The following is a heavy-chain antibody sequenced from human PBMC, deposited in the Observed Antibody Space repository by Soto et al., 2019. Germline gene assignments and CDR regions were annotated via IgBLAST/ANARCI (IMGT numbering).Heavy chain of an antibody. D-gene: IGHD3-22*01. V-gene: IGHV3-30-3*01. CDR3: ARDGGQRYYYDSSGYYYGMDV. CDR2: ISYDGSNK. Sequence: GGSLRLSCAASGFTFSSYAMHWVRQAPGKGLEWVAVISYDGSNKYYADSVKGRFTIPRDNSKNTLYLQMNSLRAEDTTAYYCARDGGQRYYYDSSGYYYGMDVWGQGTTVAVSS. CDR1: GFTFSSYA. J-gene: IGHJ6*02.